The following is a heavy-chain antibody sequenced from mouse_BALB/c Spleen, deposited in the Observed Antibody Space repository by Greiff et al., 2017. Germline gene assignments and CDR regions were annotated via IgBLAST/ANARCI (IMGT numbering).Heavy chain of an antibody. D-gene: IGHD3-1*01. Sequence: VQLQQSGAELMKPGASVKISCKATGYTFSSYWIEWVKQRPGHGLEWIGEIVPGSGSTNYNEKFKGKVTFAADTSSNTAYMQLSSLTSEDSAVYYCAIKVGSSVRHYYAMDYWGQGTSVTVSS. CDR3: AIKVGSSVRHYYAMDY. CDR2: IVPGSGST. CDR1: GYTFSSYW. V-gene: IGHV1-9*01. J-gene: IGHJ4*01.